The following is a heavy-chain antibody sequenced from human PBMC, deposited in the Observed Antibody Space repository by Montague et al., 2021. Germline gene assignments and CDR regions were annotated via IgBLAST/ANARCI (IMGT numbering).Heavy chain of an antibody. V-gene: IGHV4-59*13. J-gene: IGHJ3*02. CDR3: ARDTTTDGFDI. CDR1: GGSISNYF. D-gene: IGHD1-1*01. CDR2: ISYSGST. Sequence: SETLSLTCTVSGGSISNYFWTWIRQPPGKGQEWTGFISYSGSTDXNSSLKRRVTMSLDTSKYQFSLNLSSVTAADTAVYYCARDTTTDGFDIWGQGTMVTVSS.